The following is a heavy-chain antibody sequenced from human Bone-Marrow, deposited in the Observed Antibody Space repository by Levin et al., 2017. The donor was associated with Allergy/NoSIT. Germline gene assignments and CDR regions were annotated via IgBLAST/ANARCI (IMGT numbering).Heavy chain of an antibody. Sequence: SVKVSCKASGGTFSSYAISWVRQAPGQGLEWMGGIIPIFGTANYAQKFQGRVTITADESTSTAYMELSSLRSEDTAVYYCARIRYSSGWYNEPYPYYFDYWGQGTLVTVSS. J-gene: IGHJ4*02. CDR1: GGTFSSYA. CDR3: ARIRYSSGWYNEPYPYYFDY. CDR2: IIPIFGTA. V-gene: IGHV1-69*13. D-gene: IGHD6-19*01.